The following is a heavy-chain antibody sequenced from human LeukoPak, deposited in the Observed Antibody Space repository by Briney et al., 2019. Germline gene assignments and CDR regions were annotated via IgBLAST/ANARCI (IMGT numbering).Heavy chain of an antibody. D-gene: IGHD4-17*01. CDR3: ARVKTTVTTNWFDP. CDR1: GGSISSGGYY. CDR2: IYYSGST. J-gene: IGHJ5*02. Sequence: SETLSLTCTVSGGSISSGGYYWSWIRQHPGTGLEWIGYIYYSGSTYYNPSLKSRVTISVDTSKNQFSLKLSSVTAADTAVHYCARVKTTVTTNWFDPWGQGTLVTVSS. V-gene: IGHV4-31*03.